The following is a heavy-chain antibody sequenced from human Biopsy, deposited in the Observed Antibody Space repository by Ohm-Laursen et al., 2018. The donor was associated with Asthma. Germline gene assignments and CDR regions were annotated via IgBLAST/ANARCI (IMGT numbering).Heavy chain of an antibody. CDR2: ISFDGSNE. CDR3: AKELFPGWELRRGPDS. Sequence: SLRLSCAAAGFSFSNFGMHWVRQAPGKGLEWVAVISFDGSNEDYADSVKGRFTISRDNSKNTLFLEMNSLRPEDTAVYYCAKELFPGWELRRGPDSWGQGTLVAVSS. CDR1: GFSFSNFG. J-gene: IGHJ4*02. V-gene: IGHV3-30*18. D-gene: IGHD1-26*01.